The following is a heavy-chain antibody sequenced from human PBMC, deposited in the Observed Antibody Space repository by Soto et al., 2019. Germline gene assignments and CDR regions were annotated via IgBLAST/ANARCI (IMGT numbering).Heavy chain of an antibody. CDR3: GTLGSGYYYDY. V-gene: IGHV3-21*01. CDR1: GFTFSRYS. Sequence: EVQLVESGGGLVKPGGSLRLSCAASGFTFSRYSMNWVRQAPGKGLEWVSSISSGRTYTDYADSVKGRFTISGDNAKTSLYLQMNSLRAEDTAVYYCGTLGSGYYYDYWGQGTLVTVSS. CDR2: ISSGRTYT. J-gene: IGHJ4*02. D-gene: IGHD3-22*01.